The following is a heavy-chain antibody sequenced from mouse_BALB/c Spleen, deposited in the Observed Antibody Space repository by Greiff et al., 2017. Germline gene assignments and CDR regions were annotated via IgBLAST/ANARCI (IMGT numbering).Heavy chain of an antibody. Sequence: VQGVESGPGLVAPSQSLSITCTVSGFSLTGYGVNWVRQPPGKGLEWLGMIWGDGSTDYNSALKSRLSISKDNSKSQVFLKMNSLQTDDTARYYCARDWVYRYDGGVAMDYWGQGTSVTVSS. D-gene: IGHD2-14*01. CDR2: IWGDGST. J-gene: IGHJ4*01. V-gene: IGHV2-6-7*01. CDR1: GFSLTGYG. CDR3: ARDWVYRYDGGVAMDY.